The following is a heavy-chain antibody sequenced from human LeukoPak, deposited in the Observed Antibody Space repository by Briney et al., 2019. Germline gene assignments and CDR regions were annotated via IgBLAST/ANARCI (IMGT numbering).Heavy chain of an antibody. Sequence: PGGSLRLSCAASGFTFDDYGMSWVRHAPGKGLEWVSGINWNGGSTGYADSVKGRFTISRDNAKNSLYLQMNSLRAEDTALYYCARSPLRYFDWLSVYYFDYWGQGTLVTVSS. CDR2: INWNGGST. CDR3: ARSPLRYFDWLSVYYFDY. V-gene: IGHV3-20*04. D-gene: IGHD3-9*01. J-gene: IGHJ4*02. CDR1: GFTFDDYG.